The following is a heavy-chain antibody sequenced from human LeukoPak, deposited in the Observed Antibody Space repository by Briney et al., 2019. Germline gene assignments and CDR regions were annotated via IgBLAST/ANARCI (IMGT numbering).Heavy chain of an antibody. CDR1: GFTFSSYS. D-gene: IGHD3-3*01. Sequence: PGGSLRLSCAASGFTFSSYSMNWVRQAPGKGLEWVSYISSSSSTIYYADSVKGRFTISRDNAKNSLYLQMNSLRDEDTAVYYCARVPEFGTIFGVVIITAGELLGNFDYWGQGTLVTVSS. CDR2: ISSSSSTI. J-gene: IGHJ4*02. V-gene: IGHV3-48*02. CDR3: ARVPEFGTIFGVVIITAGELLGNFDY.